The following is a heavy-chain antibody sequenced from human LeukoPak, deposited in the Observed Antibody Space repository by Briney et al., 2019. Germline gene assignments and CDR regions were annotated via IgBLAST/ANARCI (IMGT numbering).Heavy chain of an antibody. J-gene: IGHJ4*02. V-gene: IGHV4-59*01. CDR2: IYYSGST. CDR3: ARYDVVEGYYFDY. Sequence: PSETLSLTCTVPGGSISSYYWSWIRQPPGKGLEWFGYIYYSGSTNYNPSLKSRVTISVDTSKNQFSLKLSSVTAADTAVYYCARYDVVEGYYFDYWGQGTLVTVSS. D-gene: IGHD2-21*01. CDR1: GGSISSYY.